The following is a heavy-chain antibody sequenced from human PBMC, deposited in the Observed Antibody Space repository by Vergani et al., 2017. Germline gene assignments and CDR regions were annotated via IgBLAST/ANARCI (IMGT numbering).Heavy chain of an antibody. V-gene: IGHV4-59*01. J-gene: IGHJ5*02. CDR3: ARGSITMVRGVPQFWFDP. CDR1: GDSMNNYY. Sequence: QVHLQEAGPGLVKPAETLSLTCTVSGDSMNNYYWNWIRQTPGKGLEWIGYIYLGGTTTYNPSLESRVSLSADTSKNQFSLQLTSVTAADTAVYYCARGSITMVRGVPQFWFDPWGQGTLVTVSS. D-gene: IGHD3-10*01. CDR2: IYLGGTT.